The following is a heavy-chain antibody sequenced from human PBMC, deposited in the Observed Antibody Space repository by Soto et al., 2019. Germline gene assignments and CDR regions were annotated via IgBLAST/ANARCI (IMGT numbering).Heavy chain of an antibody. J-gene: IGHJ3*02. CDR3: ARADAGDRDAFDI. CDR1: GFSFSSSW. CDR2: INGDGSTI. V-gene: IGHV3-74*01. Sequence: EVQLVESGGDLVQPGGSLRLSCAASGFSFSSSWVHWVRQAPGEGLMWVSRINGDGSTINYADSVKGRFTTSRDNAKNTLYLQMNSLRVEDTAVYYCARADAGDRDAFDIWGQGTMVTVSS. D-gene: IGHD7-27*01.